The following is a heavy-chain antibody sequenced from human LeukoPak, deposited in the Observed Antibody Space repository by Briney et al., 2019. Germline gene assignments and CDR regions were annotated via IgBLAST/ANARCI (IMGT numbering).Heavy chain of an antibody. D-gene: IGHD2-8*01. CDR2: IYHSGST. Sequence: SETLSLTCTVSGGSISTYYGICIRQPPGKGLEWIGYIYHSGSTNYNPSLKSRVTISVDTSKNQFSLKLSSVTAADTGVYYCARESVRPYFDYWGQGTLVTVSS. J-gene: IGHJ4*02. CDR1: GGSISTYY. CDR3: ARESVRPYFDY. V-gene: IGHV4-59*12.